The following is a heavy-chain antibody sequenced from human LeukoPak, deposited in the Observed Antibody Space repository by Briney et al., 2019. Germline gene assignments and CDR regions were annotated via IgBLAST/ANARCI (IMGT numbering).Heavy chain of an antibody. Sequence: GGSLRLSCAASGFTFNTYAMSWVRQAPGKGLEWVSAISDSGGSAYYADSVKGRFTISRANSENTLYLQMNNLRTEDTAVYYCAKATGYLLWGQGTLVTVSS. CDR2: ISDSGGSA. J-gene: IGHJ4*02. D-gene: IGHD1-14*01. CDR1: GFTFNTYA. CDR3: AKATGYLL. V-gene: IGHV3-23*01.